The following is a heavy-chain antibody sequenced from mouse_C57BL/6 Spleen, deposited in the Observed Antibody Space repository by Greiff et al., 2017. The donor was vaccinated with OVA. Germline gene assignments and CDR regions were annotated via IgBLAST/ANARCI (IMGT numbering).Heavy chain of an antibody. V-gene: IGHV1-81*01. CDR1: GYTFTSYG. J-gene: IGHJ2*01. CDR2: IYPRSGNT. CDR3: ARSGATVEEGNYDC. Sequence: VQGVEPGAELARPGASVKLSCKASGYTFTSYGISWVKQRTGQGLEWIGEIYPRSGNTYYNEKFKGKATLTADKSSSTAYMELRSLTSEDSAVYFCARSGATVEEGNYDCWGQGTTLTVSS. D-gene: IGHD1-1*01.